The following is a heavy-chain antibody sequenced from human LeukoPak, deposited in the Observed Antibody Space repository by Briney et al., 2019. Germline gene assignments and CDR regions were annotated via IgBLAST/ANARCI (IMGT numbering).Heavy chain of an antibody. V-gene: IGHV3-21*06. CDR3: VRDLTTLTF. CDR2: ISNSSDYI. Sequence: GGSLRLSCAASGFTFSGYFMNWVRQAPGKGLEWVSSISNSSDYIYYADAAKGRFTISRDNSKSLVFLQMTSLRAEDTAAYYCVRDLTTLTFWGQGTLVTVSS. D-gene: IGHD4-11*01. J-gene: IGHJ4*02. CDR1: GFTFSGYF.